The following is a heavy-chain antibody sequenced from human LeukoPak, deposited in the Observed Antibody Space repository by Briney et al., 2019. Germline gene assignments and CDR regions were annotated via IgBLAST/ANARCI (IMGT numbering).Heavy chain of an antibody. CDR2: ISAYKGNT. D-gene: IGHD6-19*01. CDR1: GYTFTSYG. J-gene: IGHJ6*03. CDR3: ARTPYSSGWYGGRYYYYSTDV. Sequence: ASVKVSCKSSGYTFTSYGISWVRQAPGQGLEWMGWISAYKGNTNYAQKLQGRVTMTTDTSTSTAYMELRSLRSDDTAVYYCARTPYSSGWYGGRYYYYSTDVWGKGTTVTVSS. V-gene: IGHV1-18*01.